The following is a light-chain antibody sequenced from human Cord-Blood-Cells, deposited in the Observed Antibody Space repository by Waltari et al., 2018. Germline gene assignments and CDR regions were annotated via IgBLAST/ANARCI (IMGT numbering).Light chain of an antibody. CDR2: EGS. J-gene: IGLJ3*02. CDR1: SSDVGSYNL. CDR3: CSYAGSSDV. Sequence: QSALTQPASVSGSPGQSITISCTGTSSDVGSYNLVSWYQQHPGKAPKLMIYEGSKRPSGVSTRFSGSKSGNTASLTISGLQAEDEADYYCCSYAGSSDVFGGGTKLTVL. V-gene: IGLV2-23*01.